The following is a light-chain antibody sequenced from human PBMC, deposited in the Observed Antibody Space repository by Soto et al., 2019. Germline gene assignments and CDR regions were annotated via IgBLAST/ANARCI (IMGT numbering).Light chain of an antibody. Sequence: EIVMTQSPATLSVSPGERATLSCRASQSVSSNLAWYQQKPGQAPRLLIYCASTRATGIPARFSGSGSGTEFTLTISSLQSEDFAVYYCQQYNYWPPLTFGPGTKVDIK. CDR2: CAS. V-gene: IGKV3-15*01. J-gene: IGKJ3*01. CDR3: QQYNYWPPLT. CDR1: QSVSSN.